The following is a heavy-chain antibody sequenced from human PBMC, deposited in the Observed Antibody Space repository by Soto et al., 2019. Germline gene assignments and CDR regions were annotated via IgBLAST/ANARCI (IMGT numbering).Heavy chain of an antibody. CDR2: IYYSGST. Sequence: SETLSLTCTVSGGSISSSSYYWGWIRQPPGKGLEWIGSIYYSGSTYYNPSLKSRVTISVDTSKNQFSLKLSSVTAADTAVYYCARHGLGYYYDSSGSRAHAFDIWGQGTMVTVSS. CDR1: GGSISSSSYY. J-gene: IGHJ3*02. D-gene: IGHD3-22*01. CDR3: ARHGLGYYYDSSGSRAHAFDI. V-gene: IGHV4-39*01.